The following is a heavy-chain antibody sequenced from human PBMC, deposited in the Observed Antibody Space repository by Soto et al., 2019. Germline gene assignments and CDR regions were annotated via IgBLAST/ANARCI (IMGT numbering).Heavy chain of an antibody. Sequence: GASVKVSCKASGYTFTGYYMHWVRQAPGQGLEWMGWINPNSGDTNYVQKFQGGVTMTRDTSISTAYMELSRLRSDDTAVYYCARDRRISGAGLNWFDPWGQGTLVTVSS. D-gene: IGHD6-19*01. CDR2: INPNSGDT. J-gene: IGHJ5*02. CDR1: GYTFTGYY. V-gene: IGHV1-2*02. CDR3: ARDRRISGAGLNWFDP.